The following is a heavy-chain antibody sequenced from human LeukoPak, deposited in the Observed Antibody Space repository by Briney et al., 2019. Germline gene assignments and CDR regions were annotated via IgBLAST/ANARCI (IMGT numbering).Heavy chain of an antibody. Sequence: TGGSLRLSCAASGFAFSSYWMSWVRRAPGKGLEWVANINQDGSEKYYVDSVKGRFTISRDNAKNSLYLQMNSLRAEDTAVYYCARSTAGFDYWGQGTLVTVSS. J-gene: IGHJ4*02. CDR1: GFAFSSYW. D-gene: IGHD2-8*02. V-gene: IGHV3-7*03. CDR3: ARSTAGFDY. CDR2: INQDGSEK.